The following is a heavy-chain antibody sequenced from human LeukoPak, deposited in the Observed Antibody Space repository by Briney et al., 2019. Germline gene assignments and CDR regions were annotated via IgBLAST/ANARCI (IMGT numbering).Heavy chain of an antibody. D-gene: IGHD3-3*01. CDR2: INPNSGGT. CDR3: ARGDFWSGYYEYFQH. Sequence: GASVKVSCKASGYTFTGYYMHWLRQAPGQGLEWMGWINPNSGGTNYAQKFQGRVTMTRDTSISTAYMELSRLRSDDTAVYYCARGDFWSGYYEYFQHWGQGTLVTVSS. V-gene: IGHV1-2*02. J-gene: IGHJ1*01. CDR1: GYTFTGYY.